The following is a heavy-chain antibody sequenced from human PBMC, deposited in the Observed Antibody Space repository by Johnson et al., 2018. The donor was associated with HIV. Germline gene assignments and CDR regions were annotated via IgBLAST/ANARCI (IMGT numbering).Heavy chain of an antibody. D-gene: IGHD1-26*01. V-gene: IGHV3-30*04. CDR3: AKEESGSFLAFDF. J-gene: IGHJ3*01. Sequence: VQLVESGGGVVQPGKSLRLSCAASGFIFSSYAMHWVRQAPGKGLEWVAVISYDGSNKYYADSVKGRFTISRDNSKNTLYMQMNRLRAEDTAVYYCAKEESGSFLAFDFWGQGTMVTVSS. CDR2: ISYDGSNK. CDR1: GFIFSSYA.